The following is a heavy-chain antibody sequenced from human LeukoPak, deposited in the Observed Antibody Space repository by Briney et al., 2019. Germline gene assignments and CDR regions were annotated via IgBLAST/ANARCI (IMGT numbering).Heavy chain of an antibody. D-gene: IGHD3-10*01. V-gene: IGHV4-61*02. Sequence: SETLSLTCTVSGSSISSSSYYWSWIRQPAGKGLEWIGRIYTSGSTNYNPSLKSRVTISVDTSKNQFSLKLSSVTAADTAVYYCATEWSYGSGSPTFDYWGQGTLVTVSS. CDR1: GSSISSSSYY. J-gene: IGHJ4*02. CDR3: ATEWSYGSGSPTFDY. CDR2: IYTSGST.